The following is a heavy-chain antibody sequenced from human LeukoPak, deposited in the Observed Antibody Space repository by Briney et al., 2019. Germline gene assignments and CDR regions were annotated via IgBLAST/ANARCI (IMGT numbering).Heavy chain of an antibody. J-gene: IGHJ3*02. CDR2: IYHSGRT. CDR1: GYSISSGYY. Sequence: SETLSLTCTVSGYSISSGYYWGWIRQPPGKGLEWIGSIYHSGRTFYNPSLKSRVTISVDTSKNQFSLKLSSVTAADTAVYYCARDAYYYGSGSYYMPDDAFDIWGQGTMVTVSS. D-gene: IGHD3-10*01. CDR3: ARDAYYYGSGSYYMPDDAFDI. V-gene: IGHV4-38-2*02.